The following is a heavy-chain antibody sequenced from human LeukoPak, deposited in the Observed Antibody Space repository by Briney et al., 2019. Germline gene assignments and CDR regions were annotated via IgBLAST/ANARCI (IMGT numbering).Heavy chain of an antibody. CDR3: ARAPELYYYDSSGYFDY. V-gene: IGHV4-59*08. D-gene: IGHD3-22*01. Sequence: SGTLSLTCTVSGGSISSYYWSWIRQPPGKGLEWIGYIYYSGSTNYNPSLKSRVTISVDTSKNQFSLKLSSVTAADTAVYYCARAPELYYYDSSGYFDYWGQGTLVTVSS. J-gene: IGHJ4*02. CDR1: GGSISSYY. CDR2: IYYSGST.